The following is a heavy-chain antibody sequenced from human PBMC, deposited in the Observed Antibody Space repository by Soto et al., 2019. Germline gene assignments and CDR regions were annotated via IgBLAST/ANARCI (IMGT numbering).Heavy chain of an antibody. CDR2: ISYSGST. J-gene: IGHJ3*02. V-gene: IGHV4-39*01. Sequence: QLQLQESGPGLVKPSETLSLSCTVSGGSISSSSNFWGWIRQPPGKGPEWIGSISYSGSTYYNPSLKIRITISVDTSKYQFSLKVTSNTATGRAVYYFAWQDDSGRFINGFDMWGQGTMVTVSS. CDR3: AWQDDSGRFINGFDM. CDR1: GGSISSSSNF. D-gene: IGHD1-26*01.